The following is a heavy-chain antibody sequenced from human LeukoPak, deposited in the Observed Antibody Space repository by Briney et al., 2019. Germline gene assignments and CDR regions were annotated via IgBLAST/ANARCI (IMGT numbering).Heavy chain of an antibody. CDR3: TTARPGYSIDF. CDR2: IETKADGGTT. Sequence: GGSLRLSCVASGFSVSNAWMNWVRQAPGMGLEWVGRIETKADGGTTDYAASMKGRFSISRDDSKNTLYLQMTSLKIEDTAVYYCTTARPGYSIDFWGQGTLVAVS. V-gene: IGHV3-15*04. CDR1: GFSVSNAW. J-gene: IGHJ4*02. D-gene: IGHD5-12*01.